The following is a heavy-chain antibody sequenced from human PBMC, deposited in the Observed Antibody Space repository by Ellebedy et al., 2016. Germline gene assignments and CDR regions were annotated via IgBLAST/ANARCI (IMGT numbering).Heavy chain of an antibody. CDR1: GYIFTSYG. D-gene: IGHD3-22*01. V-gene: IGHV1-18*01. Sequence: ASVKVSXXASGYIFTSYGISWVRQAPGQGLEWMGWISAYNGNTNYAQKLQGRVTMTTDTSTSTAYMELRSLRSDDTAVYYCARGVPTYYYDSSGLGDPWGQGTLVTVSS. J-gene: IGHJ5*02. CDR2: ISAYNGNT. CDR3: ARGVPTYYYDSSGLGDP.